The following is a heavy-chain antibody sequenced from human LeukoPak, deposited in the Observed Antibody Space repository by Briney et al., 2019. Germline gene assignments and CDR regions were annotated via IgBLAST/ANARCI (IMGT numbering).Heavy chain of an antibody. J-gene: IGHJ3*02. CDR1: GVSISSDY. CDR3: ARVRCSSTSRRPICAFDI. CDR2: IYTSGST. D-gene: IGHD2-2*01. V-gene: IGHV4-4*07. Sequence: SETLSLTCTASGVSISSDYGSWIRQPAGKGLEWIGRIYTSGSTNYNPSLSSRVTRSVDTPKNQFSLKLSSVTAADTAVYYCARVRCSSTSRRPICAFDIWGQATMVTVSS.